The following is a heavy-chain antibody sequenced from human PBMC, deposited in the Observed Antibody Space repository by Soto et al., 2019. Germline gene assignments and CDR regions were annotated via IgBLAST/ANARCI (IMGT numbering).Heavy chain of an antibody. CDR2: IYWNDSK. CDR1: GFSLSGFSLSFSGVG. V-gene: IGHV2-5*01. J-gene: IGHJ4*02. CDR3: AHLRGTWCAMDF. Sequence: QITLKESGPTLVKPTETLTLTCSFSGFSLSGFSLSFSGVGVTWIRQSPGKALEWRGIIYWNDSKHYSPSLRCRLSITRATSRDHVFLTMANMDPADTGTYYCAHLRGTWCAMDFWGQGIPVTVSS. D-gene: IGHD2-15*01.